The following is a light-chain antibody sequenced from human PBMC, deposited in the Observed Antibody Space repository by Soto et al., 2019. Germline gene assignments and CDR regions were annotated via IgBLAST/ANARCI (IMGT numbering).Light chain of an antibody. J-gene: IGKJ1*01. V-gene: IGKV1-5*03. CDR3: QQSYSRPRT. Sequence: DIQMIQSPSTLSASVGDRVTITCRASQTIRCWLAWYQQKPGKAPRLLIYKASTLKSGVPSRFSGSGSGTDFTLTISSLQPEDFATYFCQQSYSRPRTFGQGTKVDIK. CDR1: QTIRCW. CDR2: KAS.